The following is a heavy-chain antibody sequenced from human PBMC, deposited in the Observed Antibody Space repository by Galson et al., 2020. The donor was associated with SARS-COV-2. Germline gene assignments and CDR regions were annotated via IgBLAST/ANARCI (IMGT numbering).Heavy chain of an antibody. J-gene: IGHJ4*02. CDR1: GGSFSGYY. CDR2: INHSGST. Sequence: SETLSLTCAVYGGSFSGYYWSWIRQPPGKGLEWIGEINHSGSTNYNPSLESRVTISVDTSKNQFSLKLSSVTAADTAVYYCARDSYHYGSGSSIPFDYWGQGTLLTVSS. D-gene: IGHD3-10*01. CDR3: ARDSYHYGSGSSIPFDY. V-gene: IGHV4-34*01.